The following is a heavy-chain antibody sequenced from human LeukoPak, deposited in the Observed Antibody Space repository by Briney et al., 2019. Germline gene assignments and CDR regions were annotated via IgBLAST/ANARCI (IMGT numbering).Heavy chain of an antibody. CDR1: GASINSYR. CDR3: ARVKGPLGSPHFDY. V-gene: IGHV4-59*01. D-gene: IGHD1-14*01. Sequence: PSETLSLTCNVSGASINSYRWNWIRQPPGKGLEWIGYISYDGKTNYNPSLKSRLTLSVDTSKNQFSLNLNSVTAADTAVYYCARVKGPLGSPHFDYWGQGTLVTVSS. CDR2: ISYDGKT. J-gene: IGHJ4*02.